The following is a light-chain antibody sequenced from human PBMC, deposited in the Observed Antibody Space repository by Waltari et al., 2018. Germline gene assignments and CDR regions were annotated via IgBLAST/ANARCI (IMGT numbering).Light chain of an antibody. CDR3: QQAHTFPYT. J-gene: IGKJ2*01. V-gene: IGKV1-12*01. CDR2: AAS. CDR1: QGVTTW. Sequence: DIQMTQSPSSVSASVGDRVTITCRASQGVTTWLAWYQQKPGKAPKLLIYAASRLQSGVPSRFTGTGSGTDFTLTISILQPDDFATYYCQQAHTFPYTFGQGTKLEIK.